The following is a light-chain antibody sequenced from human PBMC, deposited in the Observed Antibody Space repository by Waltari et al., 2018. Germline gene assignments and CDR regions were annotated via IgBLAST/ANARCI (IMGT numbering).Light chain of an antibody. J-gene: IGLJ3*02. CDR3: ALYMGSGIWV. V-gene: IGLV8-61*01. CDR2: KAN. Sequence: QTVVTQEPSLSVSPGGTVTLTFALSSGSLSTISYATWYQQPPGQAPRTLVYKANARSSGVPDRFSGSILGNTAALTITGAQADDESDYYCALYMGSGIWVFGGGTRLTVL. CDR1: SGSLSTISY.